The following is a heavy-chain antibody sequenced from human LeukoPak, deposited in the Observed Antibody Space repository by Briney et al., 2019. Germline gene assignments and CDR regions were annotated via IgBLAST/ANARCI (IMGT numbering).Heavy chain of an antibody. V-gene: IGHV3-30*18. D-gene: IGHD6-13*01. Sequence: GGSLRLSCAASGFTFSSYGMHWVRQAPGKGLEWVAVISYDGSNKYYADSVKGRFTISRDNSKNTLYLQMNSLRAEDTAVYYCAKGVGGTGSSWSPFDYWGQGTLVTVSS. CDR1: GFTFSSYG. CDR2: ISYDGSNK. J-gene: IGHJ4*02. CDR3: AKGVGGTGSSWSPFDY.